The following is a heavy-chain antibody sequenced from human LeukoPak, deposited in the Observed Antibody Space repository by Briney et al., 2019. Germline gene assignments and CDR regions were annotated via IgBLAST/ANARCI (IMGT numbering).Heavy chain of an antibody. V-gene: IGHV3-7*01. CDR3: TKNTHDY. CDR2: IKGDGSGK. J-gene: IGHJ4*02. D-gene: IGHD1/OR15-1a*01. Sequence: GGSLRLSCAASGFTFSSYSMNWVRQAPGKGLEWVATIKGDGSGKFYVDSVKGRFAISRDDAKSSLFLQMDSLRSEDTAVYYCTKNTHDYWGQGTLVTVSS. CDR1: GFTFSSYS.